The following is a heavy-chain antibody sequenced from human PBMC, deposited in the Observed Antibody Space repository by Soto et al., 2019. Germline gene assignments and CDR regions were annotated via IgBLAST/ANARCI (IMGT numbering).Heavy chain of an antibody. CDR1: GPSFSGYY. CDR3: SRGSHAIFAGPPWVWYFDL. V-gene: IGHV4-34*01. CDR2: INDRGSM. J-gene: IGHJ2*01. D-gene: IGHD3-9*01. Sequence: QVPLQQWGAGPLRPLETPFLTCGVSGPSFSGYYWAWIRPCPGQGLEWIREINDRGSMNYNPSLKSLVSISVGTTKTHYSLNLRSVAAADAAVYECSRGSHAIFAGPPWVWYFDLWGRGTLVTVSS.